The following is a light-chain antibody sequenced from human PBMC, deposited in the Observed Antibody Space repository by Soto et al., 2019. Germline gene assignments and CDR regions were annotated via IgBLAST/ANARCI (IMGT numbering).Light chain of an antibody. Sequence: QSALTQPASVSGSPGQSITISCTGTSSDVGAYNYVSWYQQQSGKAPKLLIHEVSSRPAGVSDRFSGSKSGNTASLTISGLQAQDEADYYRSAFATSRAYVFGIGTKVTVL. V-gene: IGLV2-14*01. J-gene: IGLJ1*01. CDR1: SSDVGAYNY. CDR2: EVS. CDR3: SAFATSRAYV.